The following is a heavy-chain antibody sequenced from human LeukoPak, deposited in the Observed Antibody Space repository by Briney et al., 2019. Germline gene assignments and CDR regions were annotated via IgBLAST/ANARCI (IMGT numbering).Heavy chain of an antibody. V-gene: IGHV3-74*01. D-gene: IGHD3-10*01. CDR1: GFTFTTYW. J-gene: IGHJ3*02. CDR3: ASSYGASRSYSAFDI. CDR2: ISSDGSSV. Sequence: QPGGSLRLSCAASGFTFTTYWMHWVRQAPGKGMVWFSRISSDGSSVNYADSVKGRFTISRDNAKNTLYLQMNSLRADDTAVYSCASSYGASRSYSAFDIWGLGTMVTVSS.